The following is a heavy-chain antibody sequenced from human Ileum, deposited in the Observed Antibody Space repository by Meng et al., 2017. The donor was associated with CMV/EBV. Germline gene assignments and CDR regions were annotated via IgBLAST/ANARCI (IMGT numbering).Heavy chain of an antibody. V-gene: IGHV3-30-3*01. CDR1: GFTFSSYA. CDR3: ARGGYYFGTLDS. Sequence: GGSLRLSCAASGFTFSSYAMSWVRQAPGKGLEWVALMSFDVNTESYAGSVKGRFTVSRDNSKSTLYLQMNSLRPEDTAMYYCARGGYYFGTLDSWGQGTLVTVSS. J-gene: IGHJ4*02. D-gene: IGHD1-14*01. CDR2: MSFDVNTE.